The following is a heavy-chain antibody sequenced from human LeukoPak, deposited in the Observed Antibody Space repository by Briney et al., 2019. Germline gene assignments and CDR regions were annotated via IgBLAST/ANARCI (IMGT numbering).Heavy chain of an antibody. D-gene: IGHD1-26*01. Sequence: HPGGSLRLSCAASGFTFDDYAMHWVRQAPGKGLEWVSGISWNSGSIGYADSVKGRFTISRDNAKNSLYLQMNSLRAEDTALYYCAKVFQVGASVWGQGTLVTVSS. J-gene: IGHJ4*02. CDR2: ISWNSGSI. V-gene: IGHV3-9*01. CDR1: GFTFDDYA. CDR3: AKVFQVGASV.